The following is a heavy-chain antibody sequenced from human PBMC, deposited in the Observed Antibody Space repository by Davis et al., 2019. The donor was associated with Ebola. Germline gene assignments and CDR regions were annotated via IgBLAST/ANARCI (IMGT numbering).Heavy chain of an antibody. J-gene: IGHJ3*02. CDR2: ISWDGRST. V-gene: IGHV3-43D*03. CDR3: ARERIAVADDAFDI. D-gene: IGHD6-19*01. CDR1: GFTFGDYA. Sequence: GGSLRLSCAASGFTFGDYAMHWVRQAPGKGLEWVSLISWDGRSTAYADSVRGRFSISRDNAKNSLYLQMNSLRAEDTAVYYCARERIAVADDAFDIWGQGTMVTVSS.